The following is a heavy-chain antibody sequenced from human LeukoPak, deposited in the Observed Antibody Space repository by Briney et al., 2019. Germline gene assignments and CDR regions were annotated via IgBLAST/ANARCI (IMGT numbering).Heavy chain of an antibody. CDR1: GYTFTDFA. CDR3: ARGSAWYVAY. CDR2: INTGTDDP. Sequence: ASVKVSCKASGYTFTDFAMHWVRQAPGQRLEWMGWINTGTDDPKYSQKFQGRVTITRDTSARIVYMELSSLIFEDTAAYYCARGSAWYVAYWGQGTLVTVSS. D-gene: IGHD6-19*01. V-gene: IGHV1-3*04. J-gene: IGHJ4*02.